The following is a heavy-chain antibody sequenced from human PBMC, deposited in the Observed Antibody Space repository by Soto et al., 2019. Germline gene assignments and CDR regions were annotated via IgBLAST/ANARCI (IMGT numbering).Heavy chain of an antibody. CDR3: ARDADSHYYDSSGYRPPPNY. D-gene: IGHD3-22*01. V-gene: IGHV3-66*01. J-gene: IGHJ4*02. Sequence: GGSLRLSCAASGFTVSSNYMSWVRQAPGKGLEWVSVIYSGGSTYYADSVKGRFTISRDNSKNTLYLQMNSLRAEDTAVYYCARDADSHYYDSSGYRPPPNYWGQGTLVTVSS. CDR1: GFTVSSNY. CDR2: IYSGGST.